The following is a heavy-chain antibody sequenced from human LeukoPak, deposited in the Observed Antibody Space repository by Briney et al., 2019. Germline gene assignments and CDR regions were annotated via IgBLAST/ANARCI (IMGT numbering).Heavy chain of an antibody. CDR1: GGSFSGYF. D-gene: IGHD3-10*01. CDR2: INHSGST. CDR3: ARWVYYGSGTFDY. J-gene: IGHJ4*02. V-gene: IGHV4-34*01. Sequence: SETLSLTCAVYGGSFSGYFWSWIRQPPGKGLEWIGEINHSGSTNYNPSLKSRVTISVDTSKNQFSLKLSSVTAADTAVYYCARWVYYGSGTFDYWGQGTLVTVSS.